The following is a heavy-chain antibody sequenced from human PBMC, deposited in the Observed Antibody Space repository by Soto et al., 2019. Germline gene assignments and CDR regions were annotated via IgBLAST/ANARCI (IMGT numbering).Heavy chain of an antibody. D-gene: IGHD6-6*01. Sequence: QVQLVESGGGVVQPGRSLRLSCAASGFTFSSYGMHWVRQAPGKGLEWVAVIWYDGSNKYYADSVKGRFTISRDNSKNTLYLQMNSLRAEATAVYYCARDWEKYSSSAGSNDYWGQGTLVTVSS. CDR1: GFTFSSYG. J-gene: IGHJ4*02. V-gene: IGHV3-33*01. CDR3: ARDWEKYSSSAGSNDY. CDR2: IWYDGSNK.